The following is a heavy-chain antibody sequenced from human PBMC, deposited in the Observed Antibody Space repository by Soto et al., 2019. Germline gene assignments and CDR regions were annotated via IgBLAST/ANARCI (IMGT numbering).Heavy chain of an antibody. J-gene: IGHJ3*02. Sequence: EVQLLESGGGLVQPGGSLRLSCAASGFTFSSYAMSWVRQAPGKGLEWVSAISGSGGSTYYADSMKGRFTISRDNSKNTLYLQMNSLRAEDTAVYYCAKGAYCSSTSCYRVDAFDIWGQGTMVTVSS. V-gene: IGHV3-23*01. D-gene: IGHD2-2*01. CDR3: AKGAYCSSTSCYRVDAFDI. CDR1: GFTFSSYA. CDR2: ISGSGGST.